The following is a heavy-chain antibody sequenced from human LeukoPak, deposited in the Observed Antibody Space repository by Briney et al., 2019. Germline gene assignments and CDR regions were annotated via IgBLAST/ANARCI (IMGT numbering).Heavy chain of an antibody. CDR2: ISSSGSTI. D-gene: IGHD3-10*01. J-gene: IGHJ4*02. CDR3: ARVRPTMVRGVIMNFDY. CDR1: GFTFSDYY. Sequence: GGSLRLSCAASGFTFSDYYMSWIRQAPGKGLEWVSYISSSGSTIYYADSVKGRFTISRDNAKNSLYLQMNSLRAEDTAVYYCARVRPTMVRGVIMNFDYWGQGTLVTVSS. V-gene: IGHV3-11*04.